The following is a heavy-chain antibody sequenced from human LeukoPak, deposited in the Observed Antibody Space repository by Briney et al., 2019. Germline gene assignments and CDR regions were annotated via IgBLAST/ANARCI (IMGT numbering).Heavy chain of an antibody. V-gene: IGHV3-21*01. D-gene: IGHD4-23*01. J-gene: IGHJ3*02. CDR2: ISSSSSYI. CDR3: ARESGNDAFDI. Sequence: GGSLRLSCAASGFTFSSYIMNWVRQAPGKGLEWVSSISSSSSYIYYADSVKGRFTISRDNAKNSLYLQMNSLRAEDTAVYYCARESGNDAFDIWGQGTMVTVSS. CDR1: GFTFSSYI.